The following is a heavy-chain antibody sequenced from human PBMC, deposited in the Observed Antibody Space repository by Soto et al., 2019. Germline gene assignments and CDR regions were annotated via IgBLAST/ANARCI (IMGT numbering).Heavy chain of an antibody. CDR2: IIPMFGTA. Sequence: QVQLVQSGAEVKKPGSSVKVSCKASGDTFSSYAINWVRQAPGQGLEWMGGIIPMFGTANYEQKLKGRVTFTACESPRTVYMELSSLGSKDTAVYYCARVGPAHSYDSSRYYSPLDSWGQGTLVTVSS. CDR1: GDTFSSYA. J-gene: IGHJ4*02. CDR3: ARVGPAHSYDSSRYYSPLDS. D-gene: IGHD3-22*01. V-gene: IGHV1-69*01.